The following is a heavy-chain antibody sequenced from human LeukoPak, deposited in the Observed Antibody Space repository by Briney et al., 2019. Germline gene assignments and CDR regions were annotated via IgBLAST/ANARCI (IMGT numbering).Heavy chain of an antibody. Sequence: ASVKVSCKASGYTFTSYGISWVRQAPGQGLEWMGWISAYNGNTNYAQKLQGRVTMTTDTSTSTAYMELRSLRSDDTAVYYCARDAHDYVWGSYRMGAFDIWGQGTMVTVSS. V-gene: IGHV1-18*01. CDR1: GYTFTSYG. D-gene: IGHD3-16*02. CDR2: ISAYNGNT. CDR3: ARDAHDYVWGSYRMGAFDI. J-gene: IGHJ3*02.